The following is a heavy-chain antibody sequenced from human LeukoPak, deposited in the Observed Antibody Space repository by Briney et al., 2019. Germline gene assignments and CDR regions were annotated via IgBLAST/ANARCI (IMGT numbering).Heavy chain of an antibody. CDR1: GFVFSTYW. CDR3: AREAGHGMDV. CDR2: IKYDGSDI. J-gene: IGHJ6*04. Sequence: GGSLILSCAASGFVFSTYWMSWVRQAPGKGLEWVANIKYDGSDIFYADSVKGRFTISRDNTRESLFLQMNSQRAGDTAVYYCAREAGHGMDVWGKGTTVTVSS. D-gene: IGHD6-19*01. V-gene: IGHV3-7*01.